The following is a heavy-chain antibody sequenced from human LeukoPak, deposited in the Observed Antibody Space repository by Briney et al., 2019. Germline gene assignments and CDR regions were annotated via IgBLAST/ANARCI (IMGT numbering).Heavy chain of an antibody. CDR2: LSYSGNT. D-gene: IGHD3-22*01. V-gene: IGHV4-39*07. CDR1: GASINTPGYY. CDR3: ARNYYDDGGVMVDDAFDI. Sequence: PSETLSLTCFVSGASINTPGYYWGWIRQTPRTGLEWIGSLSYSGNTYNNPSLQSRVSISVDTSKNQFSLRLISVTAADTAVYYCARNYYDDGGVMVDDAFDIWGQGTIVSVSS. J-gene: IGHJ3*02.